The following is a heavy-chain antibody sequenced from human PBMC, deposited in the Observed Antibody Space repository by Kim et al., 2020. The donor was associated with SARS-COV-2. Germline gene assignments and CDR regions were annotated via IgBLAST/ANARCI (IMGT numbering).Heavy chain of an antibody. D-gene: IGHD6-13*01. CDR2: INPNGGYT. CDR3: ARPRYSSSWFFDY. Sequence: ASVKVSCKTSGYSFSGYYMHWVRQAPGQGLEWMGIINPNGGYTTYAQNFQGRVTKTRDTSTGTFDMDLSSLRSEDTAVYYYARPRYSSSWFFDYWGQGTL. J-gene: IGHJ4*02. V-gene: IGHV1-46*01. CDR1: GYSFSGYY.